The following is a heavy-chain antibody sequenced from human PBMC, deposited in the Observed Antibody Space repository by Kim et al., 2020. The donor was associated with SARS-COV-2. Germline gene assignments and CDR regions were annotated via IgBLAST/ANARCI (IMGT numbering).Heavy chain of an antibody. CDR3: ASGSESSGKSFDY. CDR1: GASISSGDFS. J-gene: IGHJ4*02. Sequence: SETLSLTCAVSGASISSGDFSWSWIRQPPGKGLEWIGYIYHSGYTYYNPSLLGRVTISLDMSKNHFSLNLTSVTAADTAVYYCASGSESSGKSFDYWGQGTLVTVSS. V-gene: IGHV4-30-2*01. CDR2: IYHSGYT. D-gene: IGHD6-19*01.